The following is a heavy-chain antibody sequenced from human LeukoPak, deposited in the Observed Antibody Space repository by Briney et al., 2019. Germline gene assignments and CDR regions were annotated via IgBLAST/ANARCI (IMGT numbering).Heavy chain of an antibody. J-gene: IGHJ6*02. CDR3: ARDPWNGMDV. Sequence: SETLFLTCTVSGGSISSSSYYWGWIRQPPGKGLEWIGSIYYSGSTYYNPSLKSRVTISVDTSKNQFSLKLSSVTAADTAVYYCARDPWNGMDVWGQGTTVTVSS. CDR2: IYYSGST. CDR1: GGSISSSSYY. V-gene: IGHV4-39*07.